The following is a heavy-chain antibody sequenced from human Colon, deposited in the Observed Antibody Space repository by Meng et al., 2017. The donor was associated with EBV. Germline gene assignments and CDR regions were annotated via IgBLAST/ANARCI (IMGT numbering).Heavy chain of an antibody. CDR2: IYYSGST. Sequence: QLQESVPCLVKPSPTLSLTCTVSGGSISICHHYCSWIRQPPGKGLEYIGYIYYSGSTYYNPSLKSRVIISVDTSKNQFSLRLNSVTAADTAVYYCASLYGDSSVWYLDLWGRGTLVTVSS. J-gene: IGHJ2*01. V-gene: IGHV4-30-4*01. CDR3: ASLYGDSSVWYLDL. D-gene: IGHD4-17*01. CDR1: GGSISICHHY.